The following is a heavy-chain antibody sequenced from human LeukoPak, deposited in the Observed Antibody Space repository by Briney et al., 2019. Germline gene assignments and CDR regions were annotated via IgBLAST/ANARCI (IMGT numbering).Heavy chain of an antibody. CDR1: GFTFSSHG. D-gene: IGHD2-2*01. Sequence: GGSLRLSCVASGFTFSSHGMNWVRQAPGKGLEWVSSISTSSSYIYYADSVKGRFTISRDNAKNSLFLQMNSLRAEDTAVYYCARAHGAGGLGYQYMDVWGKGTTVTISS. CDR3: ARAHGAGGLGYQYMDV. V-gene: IGHV3-21*01. J-gene: IGHJ6*03. CDR2: ISTSSSYI.